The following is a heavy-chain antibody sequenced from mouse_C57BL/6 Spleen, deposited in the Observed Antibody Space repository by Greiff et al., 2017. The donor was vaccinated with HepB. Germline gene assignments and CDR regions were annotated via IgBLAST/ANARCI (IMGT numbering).Heavy chain of an antibody. CDR2: INPSSGYT. CDR1: GYTFTSYT. D-gene: IGHD2-1*01. Sequence: VKLMESGAELARPGASVKMSCKASGYTFTSYTMHWVKQRPGQGLEWIGYINPSSGYTKYNQKFKDKATLTADKSSSTAYMQLSSLTSEDSAVYYCARDYGNYLYYFDYWGQGTTLTVSS. V-gene: IGHV1-4*01. CDR3: ARDYGNYLYYFDY. J-gene: IGHJ2*01.